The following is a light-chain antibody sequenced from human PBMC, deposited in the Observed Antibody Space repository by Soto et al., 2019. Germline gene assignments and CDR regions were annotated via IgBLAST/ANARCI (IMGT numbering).Light chain of an antibody. V-gene: IGLV1-40*01. CDR3: AAWDDSLSGNVV. Sequence: QSVLTQPPSVSGAPGQRVTISCTGSSSNIGAGYDVHWYQQFPGTAPKLLIYGNSNRPSGVPDRFSGSKSGTSASLAITGLQPEDEADYYCAAWDDSLSGNVVFGGGTKVTVL. CDR1: SSNIGAGYD. J-gene: IGLJ2*01. CDR2: GNS.